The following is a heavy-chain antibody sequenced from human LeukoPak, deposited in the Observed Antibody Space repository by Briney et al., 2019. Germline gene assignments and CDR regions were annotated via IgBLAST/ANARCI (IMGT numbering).Heavy chain of an antibody. V-gene: IGHV4-59*01. D-gene: IGHD6-13*01. Sequence: SETLSLTCTVSGGSISSYYWSWIRHPPGKGLEWIGYIYYSGSTNYNPSLKSRVTISVDTSKNQFSLKLSSVTAADTAVYYCARGGYSSSWYDYWGQGTLVTVSS. CDR1: GGSISSYY. CDR3: ARGGYSSSWYDY. J-gene: IGHJ4*02. CDR2: IYYSGST.